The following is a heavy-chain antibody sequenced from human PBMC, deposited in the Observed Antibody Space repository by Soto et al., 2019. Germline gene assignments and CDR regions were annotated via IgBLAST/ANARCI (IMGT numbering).Heavy chain of an antibody. CDR2: ISGSGGST. D-gene: IGHD3-10*01. J-gene: IGHJ5*02. V-gene: IGHV3-23*01. CDR1: GFTFSSYA. CDR3: AKLIYSGSPSRFDP. Sequence: GGSLRLSCAASGFTFSSYAMIWVRQAPGKGLEWVSAISGSGGSTYYADSVKGRFTISRDNSKDTLYLQMNSLRAEDTAVYYCAKLIYSGSPSRFDPWGQGTLVTVSS.